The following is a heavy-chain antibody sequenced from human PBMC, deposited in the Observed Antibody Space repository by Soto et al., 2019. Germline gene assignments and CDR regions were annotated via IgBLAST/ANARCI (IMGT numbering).Heavy chain of an antibody. J-gene: IGHJ6*02. CDR2: IYPGDSDI. D-gene: IGHD3-16*02. CDR3: ARPIEGSYGMDV. CDR1: GYSFTSYW. Sequence: GESLKISCEGSGYSFTSYWDAWVRQVPGKGLEWMGIIYPGDSDIRYSQSFQGQVSISADKSIATAYLQWSSLKASETAMYYCARPIEGSYGMDVWGRGTTVTVSS. V-gene: IGHV5-51*01.